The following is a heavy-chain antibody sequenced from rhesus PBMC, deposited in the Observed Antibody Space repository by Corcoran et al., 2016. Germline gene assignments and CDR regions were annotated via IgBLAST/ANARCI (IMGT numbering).Heavy chain of an antibody. D-gene: IGHD4-29*01. V-gene: IGHV4-122*02. CDR3: ARGRGSSYVDY. J-gene: IGHJ4*01. Sequence: QVQLQESGPGLVKPSETLSLTCAVSGGSISSGYYYWSWIRQPPGKGLEWIGYITYSGSTSYNPSLKSRVTISRDTAKKQFSLKLSSVTAADTAVYYCARGRGSSYVDYWGQGVLVTVSS. CDR2: ITYSGST. CDR1: GGSISSGYYY.